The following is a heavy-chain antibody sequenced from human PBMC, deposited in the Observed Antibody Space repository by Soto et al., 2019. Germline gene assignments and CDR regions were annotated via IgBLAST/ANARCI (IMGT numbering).Heavy chain of an antibody. J-gene: IGHJ5*02. CDR1: GGSFSGYY. CDR2: INHSGST. V-gene: IGHV4-34*01. D-gene: IGHD3-3*01. CDR3: ARSAVFWSGYRDWFDP. Sequence: SETLSLTCAVYGGSFSGYYWSWIRQPPGKGLEWIGEINHSGSTNYNPSLKSRVTISVDTSKNQFSLKLSSVTAADTAVYYCARSAVFWSGYRDWFDPWGQGTLVTVSS.